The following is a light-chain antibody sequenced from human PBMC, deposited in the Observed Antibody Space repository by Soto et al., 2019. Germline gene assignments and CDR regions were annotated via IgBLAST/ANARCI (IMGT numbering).Light chain of an antibody. CDR3: QQCSDWPRT. CDR2: GAS. CDR1: QSVSSC. Sequence: EIGMTQSPATLSVSPGERATLSCRASQSVSSCLAWYQQKRGQAPRLLIYGASTRVTGIPTRFSGSGSGTDFTLAISSLQSEDFAVYYCQQCSDWPRTFGQGTQVEIK. V-gene: IGKV3D-15*01. J-gene: IGKJ1*01.